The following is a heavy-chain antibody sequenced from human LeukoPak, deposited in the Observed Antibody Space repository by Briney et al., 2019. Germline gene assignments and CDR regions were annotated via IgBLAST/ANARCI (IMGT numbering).Heavy chain of an antibody. CDR3: ARGQGSSWSDF. Sequence: ASVKVSCKASGYTFTVNYIHWVRQAPGQELEWMGWINSNSGNTKYAKKFQGRVTMTRDTSISTAYMEVNSLRSDDTAVYYCARGQGSSWSDFWGQGTLATVSS. J-gene: IGHJ5*01. CDR1: GYTFTVNY. CDR2: INSNSGNT. V-gene: IGHV1-2*02. D-gene: IGHD6-13*01.